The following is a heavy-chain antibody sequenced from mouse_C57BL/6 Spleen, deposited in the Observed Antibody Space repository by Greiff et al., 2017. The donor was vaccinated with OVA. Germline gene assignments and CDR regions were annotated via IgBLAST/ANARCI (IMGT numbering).Heavy chain of an antibody. D-gene: IGHD2-4*01. CDR2: INPNNGGT. Sequence: VQLQQSGPELVKPGASVKIPCKASGYTFTDYNLDWVKQSHGKSLELIGDINPNNGGTIYNQKFKGKATLTVDKSSSTAYMELRSLTSEDTAVYYCARSYYDYDGNYYAMDYWCQGTSVTVSS. V-gene: IGHV1-18*01. CDR3: ARSYYDYDGNYYAMDY. J-gene: IGHJ4*01. CDR1: GYTFTDYN.